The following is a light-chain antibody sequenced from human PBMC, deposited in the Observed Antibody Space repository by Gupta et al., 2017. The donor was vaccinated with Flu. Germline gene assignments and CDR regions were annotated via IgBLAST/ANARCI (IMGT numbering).Light chain of an antibody. Sequence: TISCTGSSSNIGAGYDVHWYQQLPGTVPKLLIYGNTNRPSGVPDRFSGSKSGTSASLAVTGLQAEDEADYYCQSYDNSLSGYVFGGGTKLTVL. CDR3: QSYDNSLSGYV. J-gene: IGLJ3*02. CDR1: SSNIGAGYD. V-gene: IGLV1-40*01. CDR2: GNT.